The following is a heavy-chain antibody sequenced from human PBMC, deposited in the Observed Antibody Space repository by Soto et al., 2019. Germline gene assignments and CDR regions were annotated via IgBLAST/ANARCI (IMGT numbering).Heavy chain of an antibody. CDR3: ASYCSSTSCYPPPYYGMDV. CDR1: GFTFSSYS. D-gene: IGHD2-2*01. CDR2: ISSSSSYI. J-gene: IGHJ6*02. Sequence: GGSLRLSCAASGFTFSSYSMNWVRQAPGKGLVWVSSISSSSSYIYYADSVKGRFTISRDNAKNSLYLQMNSLRAEDTAVYYCASYCSSTSCYPPPYYGMDVWGQGTTVTVS. V-gene: IGHV3-21*01.